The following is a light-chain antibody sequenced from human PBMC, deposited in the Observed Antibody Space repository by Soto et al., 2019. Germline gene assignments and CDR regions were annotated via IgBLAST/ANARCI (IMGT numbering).Light chain of an antibody. CDR2: GAS. J-gene: IGKJ4*01. V-gene: IGKV3-20*01. CDR3: QHYDGSPLT. CDR1: QSISSAH. Sequence: EVMLTQYPGTLSLSPGERGTLSCRASQSISSAHLVWYQQKPGQAPRLLLYGASSRATGIPDRFSGSGSGTDFTLTISRLEPEDFAVYYCQHYDGSPLTFGGGTKVELK.